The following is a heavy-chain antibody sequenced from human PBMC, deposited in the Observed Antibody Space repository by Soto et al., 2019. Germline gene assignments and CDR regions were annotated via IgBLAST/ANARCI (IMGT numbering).Heavy chain of an antibody. V-gene: IGHV1-69*01. Sequence: QVQLVQSGAEVKMPGSSVRVSCKASGGSFSKYGISWVRQAPGQGLEWMGGIIPMFGIGNYAEKFLGRVTITADESTSTSHMALSSLRSEVTAVYFCARGYRENCFYAMDAWGQWTTVTVSS. D-gene: IGHD1-26*01. J-gene: IGHJ6*02. CDR3: ARGYRENCFYAMDA. CDR2: IIPMFGIG. CDR1: GGSFSKYG.